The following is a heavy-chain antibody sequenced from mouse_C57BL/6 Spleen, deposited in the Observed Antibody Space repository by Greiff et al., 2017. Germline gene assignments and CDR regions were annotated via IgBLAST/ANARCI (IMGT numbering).Heavy chain of an antibody. Sequence: QVHVKQSGAELVKPGASVKISCKASGYAFSSYWMNCVKQRPGKGLEGIGRIYPGDGDTNYNGTFKGKATLPADKSSITAYMQPISLTSADSAFYFSASDGYDEETFADWGPGTLVTVSA. CDR2: IYPGDGDT. J-gene: IGHJ3*01. V-gene: IGHV1-80*01. CDR1: GYAFSSYW. CDR3: ASDGYDEETFAD. D-gene: IGHD2-2*01.